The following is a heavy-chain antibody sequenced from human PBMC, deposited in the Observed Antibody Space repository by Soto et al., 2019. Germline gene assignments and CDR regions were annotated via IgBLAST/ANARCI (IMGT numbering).Heavy chain of an antibody. J-gene: IGHJ4*02. CDR2: IYYSGST. D-gene: IGHD3-22*01. V-gene: IGHV4-59*08. Sequence: TSETLSLTCTVSGGSISSYYWSWIRQPPGKGLEWIGYIYYSGSTYYNPSLKSRVTISVDTSKNQFSLKLSSVTAADTAVYYCARAGYYYDSSGDFDYWGQGTLVTVSS. CDR3: ARAGYYYDSSGDFDY. CDR1: GGSISSYY.